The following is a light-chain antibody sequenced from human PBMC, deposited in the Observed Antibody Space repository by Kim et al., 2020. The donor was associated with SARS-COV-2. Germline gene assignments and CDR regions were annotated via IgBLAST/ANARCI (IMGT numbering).Light chain of an antibody. CDR2: GAS. V-gene: IGKV3-15*01. J-gene: IGKJ2*01. CDR3: QVYNNWPPMYT. Sequence: SPGERATLSCRASQSIGTHLAWYQQTPGQDPRLLIFGASTRATGIPARFSGSGSGTDFTLTISSLQSEDFAVYYCQVYNNWPPMYTFGQGTKLEI. CDR1: QSIGTH.